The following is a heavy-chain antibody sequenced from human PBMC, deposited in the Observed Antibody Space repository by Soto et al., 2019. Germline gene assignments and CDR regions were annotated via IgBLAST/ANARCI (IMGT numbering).Heavy chain of an antibody. Sequence: EVQLVESGGGLVQPGGSLRLSCAASGVIFSSYWMHWVRQAPGKGLVWVSRINSDGSSTSYADSVKGRFTISRDNAKNTLDLQMNSLRAEDTAVYYCARLGEYGSGVGYDYWGQGTLVTVSS. J-gene: IGHJ4*02. CDR1: GVIFSSYW. V-gene: IGHV3-74*01. CDR2: INSDGSST. D-gene: IGHD3-10*01. CDR3: ARLGEYGSGVGYDY.